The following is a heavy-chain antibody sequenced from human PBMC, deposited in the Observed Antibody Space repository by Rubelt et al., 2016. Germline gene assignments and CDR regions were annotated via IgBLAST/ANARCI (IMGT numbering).Heavy chain of an antibody. V-gene: IGHV1-2*06. CDR1: GYTFTGYY. D-gene: IGHD3-16*01. Sequence: QVQLVQSGAEVKKPGASVKVSCKASGYTFTGYYMHWVRQAPGQGLEWMGRINPNSGGKNYAQKVQGRVTLTRESSISTAYMELSRLGSDDTAVYYCAREGDYYYGMDVWGQGTTVTVSS. CDR3: AREGDYYYGMDV. J-gene: IGHJ6*02. CDR2: INPNSGGK.